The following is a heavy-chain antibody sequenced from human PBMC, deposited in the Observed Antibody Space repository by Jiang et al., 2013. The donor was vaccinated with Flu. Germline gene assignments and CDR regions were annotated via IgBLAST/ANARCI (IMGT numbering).Heavy chain of an antibody. V-gene: IGHV1-2*02. CDR2: INPDNGGT. CDR3: ARDYYDSSGGXFDV. J-gene: IGHJ3*01. CDR1: GYKFTSHY. D-gene: IGHD3-22*01. Sequence: GAEVKKPGASVKVSCKASGYKFTSHYIHWVRQAPGQGLEWMGWINPDNGGTNYAQKFQGRVTMTRDTSITTAYMELSRLRSDDTAVYYCARDYYDSSGGXFDVWGQGTVVTVS.